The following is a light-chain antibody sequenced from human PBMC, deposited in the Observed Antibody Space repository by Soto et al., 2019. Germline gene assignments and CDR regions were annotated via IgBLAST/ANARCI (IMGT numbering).Light chain of an antibody. J-gene: IGLJ2*01. CDR2: EVT. V-gene: IGLV2-8*01. CDR3: SSFAGGGNPVL. Sequence: QSVLTRPPSASGSLGQSVTISCTGTSSDVGGYNYVSWHQQHPGKAPKLMIYEVTKRPSGVPDRFSGSKSGNTASLTVSGLQAEDEADYYCSSFAGGGNPVLFGGGTKLTVL. CDR1: SSDVGGYNY.